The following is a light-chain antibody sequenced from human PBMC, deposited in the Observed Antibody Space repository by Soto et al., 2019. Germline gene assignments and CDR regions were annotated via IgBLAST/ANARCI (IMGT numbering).Light chain of an antibody. CDR3: AAWDDSLNGPV. J-gene: IGLJ2*01. V-gene: IGLV1-44*01. CDR1: TSNIQTNF. CDR2: DTN. Sequence: QSVLTQPPSASGTPGQRVTISCSGSTSNIQTNFVNWYQQLPGTAPKVLIYDTNQQATGVPDRFSGSRSGTSASLAIHGLQSEDEADYHCAAWDDSLNGPVFGGGTKLTVL.